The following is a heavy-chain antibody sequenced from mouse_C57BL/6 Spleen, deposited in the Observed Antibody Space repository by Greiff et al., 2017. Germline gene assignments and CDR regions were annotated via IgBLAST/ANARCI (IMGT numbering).Heavy chain of an antibody. D-gene: IGHD2-2*01. CDR2: IYPGDGDT. Sequence: QVQLQQSGPELVKPGASVKISCKASGYAFSSSWMNWVKQRPGKGLEWIGRIYPGDGDTNYNGKFKGKATLTADKSSSTAYMQLSSLASEDSAVYFCARHYGYEWGFAYWGKGTLVTVSA. V-gene: IGHV1-82*01. CDR1: GYAFSSSW. J-gene: IGHJ3*01. CDR3: ARHYGYEWGFAY.